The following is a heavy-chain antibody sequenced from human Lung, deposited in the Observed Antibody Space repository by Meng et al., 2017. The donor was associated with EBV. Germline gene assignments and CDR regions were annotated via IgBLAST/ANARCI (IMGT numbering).Heavy chain of an antibody. J-gene: IGHJ5*02. Sequence: GAVPQGGAGLVEPSETLSRSRADDGGSSRDYYWTWIRHPPGKGLEWIGEVDHRGNTKYNPSFKSRVTISLDTSKKQFSLKVSSVTAADSAVYYCARRGPSGNFSPWSQGALVTVSS. CDR2: VDHRGNT. D-gene: IGHD3-10*01. CDR3: ARRGPSGNFSP. V-gene: IGHV4-34*01. CDR1: GGSSRDYY.